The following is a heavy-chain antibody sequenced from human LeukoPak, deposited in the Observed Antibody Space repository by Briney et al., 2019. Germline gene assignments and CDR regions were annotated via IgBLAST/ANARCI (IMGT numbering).Heavy chain of an antibody. D-gene: IGHD3-9*01. CDR1: GDSISSNYW. CDR3: ARDSPSYYDILTSDAFDI. Sequence: PSETLSLTCAVSGDSISSNYWWTWVRQPPGKGLEWIGSIYYSGSTYYNPSLKSRVTISVDTSKNQFSLKLSSVTAADTAVYYCARDSPSYYDILTSDAFDIWGQGTMVTVSS. J-gene: IGHJ3*02. V-gene: IGHV4-4*02. CDR2: IYYSGST.